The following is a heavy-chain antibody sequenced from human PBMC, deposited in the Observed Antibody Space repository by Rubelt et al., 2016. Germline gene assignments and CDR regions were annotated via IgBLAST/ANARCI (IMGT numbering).Heavy chain of an antibody. V-gene: IGHV4-34*01. CDR3: ASPPPGVVVVAAPDAFDI. CDR2: INHSGST. Sequence: QVQLQQWGAGLLKPSETLSLTCAVYGGSFSGYYWSWIRQPPGKGLEWIGEINHSGSTNYNPSLKIRVTISVDTSKNQFSLKLSSVTAADTAVYYCASPPPGVVVVAAPDAFDIWGQGTMVTVSS. J-gene: IGHJ3*02. D-gene: IGHD2-15*01. CDR1: GGSFSGYY.